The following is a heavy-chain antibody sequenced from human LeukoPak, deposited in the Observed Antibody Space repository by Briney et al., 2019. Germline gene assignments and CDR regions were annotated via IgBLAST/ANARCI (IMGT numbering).Heavy chain of an antibody. J-gene: IGHJ5*02. V-gene: IGHV3-23*01. Sequence: GGSLRLSCAASGFTFSSYAMSWVRQAPGKGLEWVSAISGSGGSTYYADSVKGRFTISRDNSKNTLYLQMNSLRAEDTAVYYCAKFQRYDFCSGYNNWFDPWGQGTLVTVSS. CDR3: AKFQRYDFCSGYNNWFDP. D-gene: IGHD3-3*01. CDR1: GFTFSSYA. CDR2: ISGSGGST.